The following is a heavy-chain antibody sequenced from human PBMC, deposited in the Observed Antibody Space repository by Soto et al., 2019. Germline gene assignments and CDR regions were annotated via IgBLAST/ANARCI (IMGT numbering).Heavy chain of an antibody. CDR3: AKRRGEGYFDL. Sequence: EVQLLESGGGLVPPGGSLRLSLAASGFTFGNLFLGWVRRAPGKGLEWVSAIGGTSGSTYYADSVKGRFTISRDNSKNTLSLQMNSLRAEDTAVYYCAKRRGEGYFDLWGRGTLATVSS. D-gene: IGHD7-27*01. J-gene: IGHJ2*01. CDR2: IGGTSGST. CDR1: GFTFGNLF. V-gene: IGHV3-23*01.